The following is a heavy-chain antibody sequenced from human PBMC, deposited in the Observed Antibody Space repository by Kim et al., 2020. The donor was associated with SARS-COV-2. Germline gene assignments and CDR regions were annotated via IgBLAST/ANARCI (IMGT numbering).Heavy chain of an antibody. D-gene: IGHD6-19*01. J-gene: IGHJ6*01. CDR1: GFTFSSYG. CDR2: ISDDGSNT. CDR3: AKEEGSGYSSGWTYYYYGLDF. Sequence: GGSLRLSCAASGFTFSSYGMHWVRQAPGKGLEWVAAISDDGSNTYYADSVKGRFTISRDNSKNTLYLQMNSLRAEDTAVYYCAKEEGSGYSSGWTYYYYGLDFLGPGT. V-gene: IGHV3-30*18.